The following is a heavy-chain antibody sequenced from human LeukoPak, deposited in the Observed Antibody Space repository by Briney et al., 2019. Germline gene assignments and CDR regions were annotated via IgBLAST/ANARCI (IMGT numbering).Heavy chain of an antibody. CDR3: ARHEVRGVIILDY. CDR1: GGSIGSSYY. J-gene: IGHJ4*02. V-gene: IGHV4-39*01. Sequence: SETLSLTCTVSGGSIGSSYYWAWIRQPPGKGLEWIGSVSYSGSAYYNPSLKSRVTISVDTSKNQFSLKLSSVTAADTAVYYCARHEVRGVIILDYWGQGTLVTVSS. CDR2: VSYSGSA. D-gene: IGHD3-10*01.